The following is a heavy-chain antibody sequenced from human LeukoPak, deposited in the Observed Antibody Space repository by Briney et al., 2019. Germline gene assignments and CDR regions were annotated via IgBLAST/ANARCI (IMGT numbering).Heavy chain of an antibody. V-gene: IGHV4-30-4*01. J-gene: IGHJ4*02. CDR2: IYYSGST. CDR3: AREVRLVRGTSTDAVDY. CDR1: GGSISSGDHY. Sequence: SETLSLTCTVSGGSISSGDHYWSWIRQPPGKGLEWIGYIYYSGSTYYNPSLKSRVTISVDTSKNQFSLKLSSVTAADTAVYYCAREVRLVRGTSTDAVDYWGQGTLVTVSS. D-gene: IGHD3-10*01.